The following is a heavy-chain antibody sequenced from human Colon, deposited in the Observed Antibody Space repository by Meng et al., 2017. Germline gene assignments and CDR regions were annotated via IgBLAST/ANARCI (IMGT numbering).Heavy chain of an antibody. CDR3: GRYTSGSYYFDY. J-gene: IGHJ4*02. D-gene: IGHD3-22*01. CDR2: NYYSGTT. CDR1: GGFISTGDYY. Sequence: QVQLQESGPGLVKPSQTLYLTCTVSGGFISTGDYYWSWIRQPPGKRLEWIGHNYYSGTTYYNPSFKSRVAILVDLSKNQFSLKLSSVTAADTAVYYCGRYTSGSYYFDYWGQGTLVTVSS. V-gene: IGHV4-30-4*01.